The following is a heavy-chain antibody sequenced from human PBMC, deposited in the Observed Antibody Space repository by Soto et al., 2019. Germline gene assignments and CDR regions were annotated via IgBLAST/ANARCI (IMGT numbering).Heavy chain of an antibody. CDR3: ARDSGYSIGYYYYGMDV. J-gene: IGHJ6*02. CDR2: IYYSGST. V-gene: IGHV4-59*01. D-gene: IGHD4-4*01. CDR1: GGSISSYY. Sequence: SETLSLTCTVSGGSISSYYLSWIRQPPGKGLEWIGYIYYSGSTNYNPSLKSRVTISVDTSKNQFSLKLSSVTAADTAVYYCARDSGYSIGYYYYGMDVWGQGTTVTVSS.